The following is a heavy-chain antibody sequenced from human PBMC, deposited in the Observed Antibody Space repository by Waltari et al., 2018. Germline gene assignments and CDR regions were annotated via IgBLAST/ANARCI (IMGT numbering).Heavy chain of an antibody. CDR1: GGSISSSYYY. V-gene: IGHV4-39*01. D-gene: IGHD6-6*01. CDR3: AGNIAARHDY. Sequence: QLQLQESGPGLVKPSETLSLTCTVPGGSISSSYYYWGWIRQPPGKGLEWIGSIYYSGRTYYNPSLKSRVTISVDTSKNQFSLKLTSVTAADAAVYYCAGNIAARHDYWGQGTLVTVSS. J-gene: IGHJ4*02. CDR2: IYYSGRT.